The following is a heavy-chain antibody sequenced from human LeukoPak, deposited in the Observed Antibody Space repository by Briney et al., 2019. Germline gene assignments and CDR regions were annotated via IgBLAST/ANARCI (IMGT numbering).Heavy chain of an antibody. D-gene: IGHD2-2*02. CDR2: ISAYNGNT. Sequence: EASVKVSCKASGYTFTSYGISWVRQAPGQGLEWMGWISAYNGNTNYAQKLQGRVTMTTDTSTSTAYMELRSLRSDDTAVYYCARDRGGCSSTSCYTGIYSYLDYWGQGTLVTVSS. V-gene: IGHV1-18*01. CDR1: GYTFTSYG. CDR3: ARDRGGCSSTSCYTGIYSYLDY. J-gene: IGHJ4*02.